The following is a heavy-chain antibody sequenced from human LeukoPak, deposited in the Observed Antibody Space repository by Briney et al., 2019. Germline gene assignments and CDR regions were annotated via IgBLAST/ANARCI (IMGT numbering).Heavy chain of an antibody. CDR3: ARDQSGSADIVVVPAAMGNWFDP. J-gene: IGHJ5*02. V-gene: IGHV1-2*02. Sequence: ASVKVSCKASGYTFTGYYVHWVRRAPGQGLEWMGWINPNSGGTNYAQKFQGRVTMTRDTSISTAYMELSRLRSDDTAVYYCARDQSGSADIVVVPAAMGNWFDPWGQGTLVTVSS. CDR2: INPNSGGT. CDR1: GYTFTGYY. D-gene: IGHD2-2*01.